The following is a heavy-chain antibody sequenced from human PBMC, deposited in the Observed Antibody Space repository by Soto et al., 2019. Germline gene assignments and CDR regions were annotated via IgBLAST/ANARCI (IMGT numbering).Heavy chain of an antibody. CDR1: GYTFTSYG. Sequence: ASVKVSCKASGYTFTSYGISWVRQAPGQGLEWMGWISAYNGNTNYAQKLQGRVTMTTDTSTSTAYMELRSLRSDDTAVYYCAVDCSGGSCYANDAFDIWGQGTMVTVSS. D-gene: IGHD2-15*01. CDR3: AVDCSGGSCYANDAFDI. CDR2: ISAYNGNT. V-gene: IGHV1-18*04. J-gene: IGHJ3*02.